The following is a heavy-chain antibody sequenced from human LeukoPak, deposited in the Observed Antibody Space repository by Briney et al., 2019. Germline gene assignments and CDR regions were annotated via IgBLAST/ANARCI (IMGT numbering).Heavy chain of an antibody. CDR2: IDPNSGGT. CDR3: ARDRKGDYDIADY. J-gene: IGHJ4*02. D-gene: IGHD4-17*01. Sequence: ASVKVSCKTSGYTFTNFYMHWVRQAPGQGLEWMGRIDPNSGGTNDVHKFQGRVTMSRDTSISTVYMELSSLGYDDTAIYYCARDRKGDYDIADYWGQGTLVTVSP. V-gene: IGHV1-2*06. CDR1: GYTFTNFY.